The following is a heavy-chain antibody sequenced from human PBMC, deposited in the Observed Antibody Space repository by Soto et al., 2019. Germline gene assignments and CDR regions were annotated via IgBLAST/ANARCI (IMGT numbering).Heavy chain of an antibody. CDR1: GFRFRTRA. CDR3: TTHEEGAPWAGGFDS. D-gene: IGHD1-26*01. CDR2: IRPGGDST. Sequence: GALRLSCAASGFRFRTRAMSWVRQAPGKGLEWVASIRPGGDSTYYADSVKGRFAVSRDNSNVTLYLQMDSLRVEDTAIYYCTTHEEGAPWAGGFDSWGQGTLVTVSS. V-gene: IGHV3-23*01. J-gene: IGHJ5*01.